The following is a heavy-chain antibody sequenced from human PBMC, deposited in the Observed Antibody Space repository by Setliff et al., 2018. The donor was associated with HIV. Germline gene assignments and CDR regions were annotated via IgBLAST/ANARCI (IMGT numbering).Heavy chain of an antibody. Sequence: GGPRLSCEASGFTFSIYNMNWVRQAPGKGLEWVSYISTSGSTIYYADSVKGRFTISRDNGKKSLYLQMDSLRDEDTAVYYCAREKFENGDYEFVSTFDSWGQGTLVTVSS. CDR2: ISTSGSTI. V-gene: IGHV3-48*02. CDR1: GFTFSIYN. CDR3: AREKFENGDYEFVSTFDS. D-gene: IGHD4-17*01. J-gene: IGHJ4*02.